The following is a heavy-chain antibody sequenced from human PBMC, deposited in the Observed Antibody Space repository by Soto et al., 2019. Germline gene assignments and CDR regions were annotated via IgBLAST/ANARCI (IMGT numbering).Heavy chain of an antibody. V-gene: IGHV3-23*01. J-gene: IGHJ3*02. CDR2: ISGSGGST. CDR3: AKDRGIVVVVAATIDAFDI. D-gene: IGHD2-15*01. Sequence: GGSLRLSCAASGFTFSSYAMSWVRQAPGKGLEWVSAISGSGGSTYYADSVKGRFTISRDNSKNTLYLQMNSLRAEDPAVYYCAKDRGIVVVVAATIDAFDIWGQGTMVTVSS. CDR1: GFTFSSYA.